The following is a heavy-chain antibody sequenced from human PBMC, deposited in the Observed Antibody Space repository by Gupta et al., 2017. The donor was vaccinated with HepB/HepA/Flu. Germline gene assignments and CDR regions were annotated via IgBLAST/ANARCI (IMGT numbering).Heavy chain of an antibody. CDR2: TYYRSKWYN. V-gene: IGHV6-1*01. CDR1: GDSVSSNSAA. D-gene: IGHD3-9*01. CDR3: AREVNADWGA. Sequence: QVQLQPSGPALVKPSQTLSLPCAISGDSVSSNSAAWDWIRQSPSRGLEWLGRTYYRSKWYNAYAVSVRGRITINPDTSKNQFSLQLNSVTPEDTAIYYCAREVNADWGAWGQGTLVTVSS. J-gene: IGHJ5*02.